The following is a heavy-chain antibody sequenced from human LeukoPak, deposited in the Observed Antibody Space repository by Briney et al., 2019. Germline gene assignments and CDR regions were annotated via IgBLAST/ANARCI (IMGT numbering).Heavy chain of an antibody. D-gene: IGHD3-9*01. V-gene: IGHV1-2*04. Sequence: ASVKVSCKASGYTFTGYYMHWVRQAPGQGLEWMGWINPNSGGTNYAQKFQGWVTMTRDTSISTAYMELSRLRSGDTAVYYCARDVQPILRYFDWLSVTGPFDYWGQGTLVTVSS. J-gene: IGHJ4*02. CDR2: INPNSGGT. CDR3: ARDVQPILRYFDWLSVTGPFDY. CDR1: GYTFTGYY.